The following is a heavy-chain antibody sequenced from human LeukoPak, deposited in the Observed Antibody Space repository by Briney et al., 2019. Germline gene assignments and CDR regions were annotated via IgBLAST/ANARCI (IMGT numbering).Heavy chain of an antibody. CDR2: IYTSGTT. CDR3: ARDAAPRGSRYYHFDY. V-gene: IGHV4-4*08. CDR1: GGSISSYY. J-gene: IGHJ4*02. D-gene: IGHD3-22*01. Sequence: SETLSLTCTVSGGSISSYYWSWIRQPPGKGLEWIGYIYTSGTTSYSPSLKSRVTMSLDTSKNQFSLRLSSVTAADTAVYYCARDAAPRGSRYYHFDYWGQGTLVTVSS.